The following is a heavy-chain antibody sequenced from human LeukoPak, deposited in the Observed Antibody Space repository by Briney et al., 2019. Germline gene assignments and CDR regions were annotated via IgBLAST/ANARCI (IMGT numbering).Heavy chain of an antibody. CDR3: ARGSDLLTGYYYFDY. V-gene: IGHV4-4*07. D-gene: IGHD3-9*01. CDR2: IYTSGST. J-gene: IGHJ4*02. CDR1: GGPISTYY. Sequence: SETLSLTCTVSGGPISTYYWSWIRQPAGKGLEWIGRIYTSGSTNYNPSLKSRVTLSVDTSKNQFSLNLNSVTAADTAVYYCARGSDLLTGYYYFDYWGQGTLVTVSS.